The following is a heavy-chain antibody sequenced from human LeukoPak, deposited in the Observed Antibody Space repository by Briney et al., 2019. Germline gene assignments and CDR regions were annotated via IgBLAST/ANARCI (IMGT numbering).Heavy chain of an antibody. CDR3: AREDRYYYYGMDV. V-gene: IGHV3-74*01. J-gene: IGHJ6*02. Sequence: SGGSLRLSCAASGFTFSSYWMHWVRQAPGKGLVWVSRINSDGRSTNYADSVKGRFTISRDNAKNTLYLQMYSLSAEDTAVYYCAREDRYYYYGMDVWGQGTTVTVSS. CDR1: GFTFSSYW. CDR2: INSDGRST.